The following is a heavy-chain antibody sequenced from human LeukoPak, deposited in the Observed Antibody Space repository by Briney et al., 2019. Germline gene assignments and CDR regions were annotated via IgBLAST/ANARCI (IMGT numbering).Heavy chain of an antibody. J-gene: IGHJ6*02. CDR1: GFSFSSYG. D-gene: IGHD6-19*01. V-gene: IGHV3-30*19. CDR3: ARDSEAGTTSFDRGMDV. Sequence: PGGSLRLSCAASGFSFSSYGMHWVRQAPGKGLEWVAVTWNDGSNKYYADSVKGRFTISRDNSKNTLYLQMNSLRAEDTAVYYCARDSEAGTTSFDRGMDVWGQGTTVTVSS. CDR2: TWNDGSNK.